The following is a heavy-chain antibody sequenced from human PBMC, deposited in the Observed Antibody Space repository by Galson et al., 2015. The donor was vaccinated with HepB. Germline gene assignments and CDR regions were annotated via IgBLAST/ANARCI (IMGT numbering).Heavy chain of an antibody. CDR3: AKFPAYGGNSGDY. V-gene: IGHV3-30*18. CDR2: ISYDGSNK. D-gene: IGHD4-23*01. CDR1: GFTFSSYG. Sequence: SLRLSCAASGFTFSSYGMHWVRQAPGKGLEWVAVISYDGSNKYYADSVKGRFTISRDNSKNTLYLQMNSLRAEDTAVYYCAKFPAYGGNSGDYWGQGTLVTVSS. J-gene: IGHJ4*02.